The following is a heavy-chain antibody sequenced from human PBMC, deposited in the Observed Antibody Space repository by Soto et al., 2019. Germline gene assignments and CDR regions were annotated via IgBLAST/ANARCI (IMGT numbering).Heavy chain of an antibody. CDR2: IYYSGST. CDR1: GGSISSGGYY. J-gene: IGHJ4*02. V-gene: IGHV4-31*03. D-gene: IGHD6-13*01. Sequence: PSETLSLTCTVSGGSISSGGYYWSWIRQHPGKGLEWIGYIYYSGSTYYNPSLKSRVTISVDTSKNQFSLKLSSVTAADTAVYYCARTIAAAGTLFDYWGQGTLVTVSS. CDR3: ARTIAAAGTLFDY.